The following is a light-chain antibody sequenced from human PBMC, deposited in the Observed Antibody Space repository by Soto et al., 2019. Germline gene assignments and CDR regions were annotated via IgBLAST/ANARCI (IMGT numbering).Light chain of an antibody. Sequence: DIVLTQSPGTLSLSPGERATLSCRASQSVSSNSLAWYQQKRGQAPRLLIYGASSRAAAIPDRFRGSGAGTDFTLIISSLAPEDVAVYYCQQYGSSPFTFGPGTAVDIK. CDR3: QQYGSSPFT. CDR2: GAS. V-gene: IGKV3-20*01. CDR1: QSVSSNS. J-gene: IGKJ3*01.